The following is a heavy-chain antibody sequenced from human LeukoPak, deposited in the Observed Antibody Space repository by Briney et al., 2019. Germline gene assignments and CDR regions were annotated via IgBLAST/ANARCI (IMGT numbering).Heavy chain of an antibody. J-gene: IGHJ4*02. CDR2: IYTGGST. V-gene: IGHV3-53*01. Sequence: PGGSLRLSCAASGFTVSSTYMSWVRQAPGKGLEWISVIYTGGSTFYADSVKGRFTISRDDSKNTLHLQMNSLRAEDTAIYYCARSWDSFDYWGQGTLVTVSS. CDR1: GFTVSSTY. D-gene: IGHD6-13*01. CDR3: ARSWDSFDY.